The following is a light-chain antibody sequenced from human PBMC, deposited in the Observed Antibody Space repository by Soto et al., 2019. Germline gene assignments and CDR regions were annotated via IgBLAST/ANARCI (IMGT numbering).Light chain of an antibody. CDR3: QQYDSYPLT. CDR2: DVS. CDR1: QSINNL. J-gene: IGKJ4*01. V-gene: IGKV1-5*01. Sequence: DVQMTQSPSTLSASVGDRVTITCRASQSINNLLAWYQQKPEKAPKLLIYDVSTLESGVPSRFSGSGSGTEFTLTISSLQPEDFATYYCQQYDSYPLTFGGGTRVEIK.